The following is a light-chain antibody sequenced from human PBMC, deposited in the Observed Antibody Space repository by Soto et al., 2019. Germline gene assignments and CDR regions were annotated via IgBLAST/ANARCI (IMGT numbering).Light chain of an antibody. CDR3: QQRSNWPLLS. Sequence: EIVLTQSPATLSLSPGERATLSCRASQSVGNYLAWYQQKPGQAPRLLIYDASNRATGVPARFSGSGSGTDFTLTISSLEPDDFALYFCQQRSNWPLLSFGQGTKVEIK. J-gene: IGKJ1*01. CDR1: QSVGNY. CDR2: DAS. V-gene: IGKV3-11*01.